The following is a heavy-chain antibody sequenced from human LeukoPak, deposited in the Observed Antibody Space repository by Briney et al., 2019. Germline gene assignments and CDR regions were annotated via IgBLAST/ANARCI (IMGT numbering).Heavy chain of an antibody. CDR2: IYYSGST. J-gene: IGHJ3*02. D-gene: IGHD3-22*01. CDR1: GGSISSYY. CDR3: ARGSPWLSSAFDI. V-gene: IGHV4-59*06. Sequence: SETLSLTCTVSGGSISSYYWSWIRQHPGKGLEWIGYIYYSGSTYYNPSLKSRVTISVDTSKNQFSLKLSSVTAADTAVYYCARGSPWLSSAFDIWGQGTMVTVSS.